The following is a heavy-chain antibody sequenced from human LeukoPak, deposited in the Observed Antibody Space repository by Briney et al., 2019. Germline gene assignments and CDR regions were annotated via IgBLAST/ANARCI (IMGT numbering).Heavy chain of an antibody. CDR2: ISGSGTVT. CDR3: VKTLISVAGTGAFDI. D-gene: IGHD6-19*01. CDR1: GFTFSNHA. Sequence: GGSLRLSCAASGFTFSNHAMNWVRQAPGKGLEWVSIISGSGTVTYYADSVKGRFTISRDNSKNTLYLQMSSLRAEDTAVYYCVKTLISVAGTGAFDIWGQGTMVTASS. J-gene: IGHJ3*02. V-gene: IGHV3-23*01.